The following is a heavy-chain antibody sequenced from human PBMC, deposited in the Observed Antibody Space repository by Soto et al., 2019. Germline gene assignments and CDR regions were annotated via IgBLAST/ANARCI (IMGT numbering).Heavy chain of an antibody. CDR1: GGTFSSYA. J-gene: IGHJ6*02. Sequence: QVQLVQSGAEVKKPGSSVKVSCKASGGTFSSYAISWVRQAPGQGLEWMGGIIPIFGTANYAQKFQGRVTITGDEATRTAYMELSSLRFEDTAVYYCAGPWYYYGSGSFGSGMDVWGQGTTVTVSS. CDR3: AGPWYYYGSGSFGSGMDV. V-gene: IGHV1-69*01. CDR2: IIPIFGTA. D-gene: IGHD3-10*01.